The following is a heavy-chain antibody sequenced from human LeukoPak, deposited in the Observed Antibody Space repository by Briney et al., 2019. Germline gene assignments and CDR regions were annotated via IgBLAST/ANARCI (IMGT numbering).Heavy chain of an antibody. CDR1: GGSFSGYY. CDR2: INHSGST. Sequence: SETLSLTCAVYGGSFSGYYWSWIRQPPGKGLEWIGEINHSGSTNYNPSLKSRVTISVDTSKNQFSLKLSSVTAADTAVYYCARVGSNYFDYWGQGTLVTVSS. D-gene: IGHD3-10*01. V-gene: IGHV4-34*01. J-gene: IGHJ4*02. CDR3: ARVGSNYFDY.